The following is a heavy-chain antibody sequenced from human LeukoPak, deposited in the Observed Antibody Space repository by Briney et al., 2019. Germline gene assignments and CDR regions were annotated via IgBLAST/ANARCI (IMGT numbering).Heavy chain of an antibody. CDR1: GFTFSSYG. Sequence: GSLRLSCAASGFTFSSYGMHWVRQAPGKGLEWVAFIRYDGSNKYYADSVKGRFTISRDNSKNTLYLQMNSLGAEDTAVYNCAKDLGYCSSTTCYFDYWGQGTLVTVSS. V-gene: IGHV3-30*02. D-gene: IGHD2-2*01. CDR3: AKDLGYCSSTTCYFDY. CDR2: IRYDGSNK. J-gene: IGHJ4*02.